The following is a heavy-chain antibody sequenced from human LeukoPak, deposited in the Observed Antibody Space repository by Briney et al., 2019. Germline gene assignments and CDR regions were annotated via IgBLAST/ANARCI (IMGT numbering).Heavy chain of an antibody. CDR3: AKGGTYYYDRSGYYRDAFDI. J-gene: IGHJ3*02. Sequence: GGSLRLSCAASGFTFSSYAMSWVRQAPGKGLEWVSAISGSGGSTYYADSVKGRFTISRDNSKNTLYLQMNSLRAEDTAVYYCAKGGTYYYDRSGYYRDAFDIWGQGTMVTVSS. V-gene: IGHV3-23*01. D-gene: IGHD3-22*01. CDR2: ISGSGGST. CDR1: GFTFSSYA.